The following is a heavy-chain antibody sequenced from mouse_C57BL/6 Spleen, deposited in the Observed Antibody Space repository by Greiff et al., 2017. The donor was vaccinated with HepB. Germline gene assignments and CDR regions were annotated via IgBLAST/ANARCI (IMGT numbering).Heavy chain of an antibody. CDR3: ARVSFYYAMDY. J-gene: IGHJ4*01. CDR2: ISGGGGNT. Sequence: EVQRVESGGGLVKPGGSLKLSCAASGFTFSSYTMSWVRQTPEKRLEWVATISGGGGNTYYPDSVKGRFTISRDNAKNTLYLQMSSLRSEDTALYYCARVSFYYAMDYWGQGTSVTVSS. V-gene: IGHV5-9*01. CDR1: GFTFSSYT.